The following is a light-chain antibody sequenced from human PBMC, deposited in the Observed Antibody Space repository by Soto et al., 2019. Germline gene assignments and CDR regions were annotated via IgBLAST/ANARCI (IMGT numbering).Light chain of an antibody. CDR2: KGT. CDR1: SSDVGAYDS. Sequence: QSVLAQPASVSGSPGQSITISCTGTSSDVGAYDSVSWYQQHPHKAPQLIIYKGTQRPSGVSNRFSGSTSGNAASLTISGLQADDEADYFCCSSAPESTYVCXTGTKVTVL. J-gene: IGLJ1*01. V-gene: IGLV2-23*01. CDR3: CSSAPESTYV.